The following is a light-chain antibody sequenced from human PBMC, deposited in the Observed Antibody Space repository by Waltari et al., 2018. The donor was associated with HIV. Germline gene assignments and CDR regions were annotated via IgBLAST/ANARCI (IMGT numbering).Light chain of an antibody. CDR3: QLVFT. CDR2: GAS. V-gene: IGKV3-20*01. Sequence: IVLTQSPDTLSSSPGERVTLSCRASQSPSGNYLAWYQQKPGQAPRLLIYGASHRATGIPDRFSVSGSGTDFTLTISRLEPEDFAVYYCQLVFTFGPGTRVDI. CDR1: QSPSGNY. J-gene: IGKJ3*01.